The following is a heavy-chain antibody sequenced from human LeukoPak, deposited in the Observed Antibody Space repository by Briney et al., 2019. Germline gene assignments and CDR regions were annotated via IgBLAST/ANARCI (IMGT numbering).Heavy chain of an antibody. CDR3: ASRLKLRYFDWYYNWFDP. CDR2: INHSGST. CDR1: GGSFSGYY. J-gene: IGHJ5*02. D-gene: IGHD3-9*01. Sequence: SXXLSLTCAVYGGSFSGYYWSWIRQPPGKGLEWIGEINHSGSTNYNPSLKSRVTISVDTSKNQFSLKLSSVTAADTAVYYCASRLKLRYFDWYYNWFDPWGQGTLVTVSS. V-gene: IGHV4-34*01.